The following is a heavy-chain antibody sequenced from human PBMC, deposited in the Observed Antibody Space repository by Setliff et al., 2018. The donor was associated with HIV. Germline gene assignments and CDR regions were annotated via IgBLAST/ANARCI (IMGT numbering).Heavy chain of an antibody. CDR3: ARGAWDSSGYYYWFDP. CDR2: MNPESGNT. Sequence: ASVKVSCKVSGYTLTELSRHWVRQATGQGLEWMGWMNPESGNTGYAQKFQGGVTMTRNTSISTAYMELSSLRSEDTAVYYCARGAWDSSGYYYWFDPWGQGTLVTVSS. V-gene: IGHV1-8*01. D-gene: IGHD3-22*01. J-gene: IGHJ5*02. CDR1: GYTLTELS.